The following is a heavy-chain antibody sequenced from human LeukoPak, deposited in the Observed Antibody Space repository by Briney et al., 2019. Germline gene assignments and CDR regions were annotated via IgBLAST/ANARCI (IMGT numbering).Heavy chain of an antibody. D-gene: IGHD3-9*01. CDR1: GFTFSSYA. CDR3: AKVAALYYDILTGHYYYYYYMDV. CDR2: ISGSGGST. V-gene: IGHV3-23*01. Sequence: GGSLRLSCAASGFTFSSYAMSWVRQAPGKGLEWVSAISGSGGSTYYADSVKGRFTISRDNSKNTLYLQMNSLRAEDTAVYYCAKVAALYYDILTGHYYYYYYMDVWGKGTTVTVSS. J-gene: IGHJ6*03.